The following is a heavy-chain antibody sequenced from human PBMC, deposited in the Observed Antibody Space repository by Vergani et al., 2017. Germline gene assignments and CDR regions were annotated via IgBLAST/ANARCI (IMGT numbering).Heavy chain of an antibody. CDR1: GFTFSSHA. D-gene: IGHD5-24*01. Sequence: EVQLLQSEGAVVQPGGSLRLSCVASGFTFSSHAMSWVRQGHGQGLEWVSSIKNTGDSTHYADSVKGRFTISRDNSKNTLYLQMNSLRADDTAVYYCVRGGLATIYNWFDPWGQGTRVTVSS. CDR3: VRGGLATIYNWFDP. CDR2: IKNTGDST. J-gene: IGHJ5*01. V-gene: IGHV3-23*01.